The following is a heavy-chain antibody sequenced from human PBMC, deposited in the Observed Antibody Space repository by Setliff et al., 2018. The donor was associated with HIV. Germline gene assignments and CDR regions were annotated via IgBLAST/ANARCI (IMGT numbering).Heavy chain of an antibody. Sequence: SETLSLTCKVSGGSISSYYWSWIRQPPGKGLEWIGYIYYSGSTNYNPSLRSRVTILVDSSRNQFSLRLSSVTAADTAVYYCARDPGYKSTWYGVFDIWGQGTMVTVSS. D-gene: IGHD6-13*01. V-gene: IGHV4-59*01. CDR1: GGSISSYY. CDR2: IYYSGST. CDR3: ARDPGYKSTWYGVFDI. J-gene: IGHJ3*02.